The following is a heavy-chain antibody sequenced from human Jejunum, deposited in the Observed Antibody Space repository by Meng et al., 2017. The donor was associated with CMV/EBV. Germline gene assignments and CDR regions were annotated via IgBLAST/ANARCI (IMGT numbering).Heavy chain of an antibody. CDR1: VVSVSSRDSS. CDR3: AWGPNMFYFDS. D-gene: IGHD3-16*01. Sequence: GSVVSVSSRDSSWSWIRRPPGKEMEWMGYIAYSGSTNYNPSLKSRVTMSLDTSKTQVSLRLNSVTAADTAVYYCAWGPNMFYFDSWAQGTLVTVSS. CDR2: IAYSGST. V-gene: IGHV4-61*08. J-gene: IGHJ4*02.